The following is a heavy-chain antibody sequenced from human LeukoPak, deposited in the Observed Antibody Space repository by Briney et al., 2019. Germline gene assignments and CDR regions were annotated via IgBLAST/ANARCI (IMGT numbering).Heavy chain of an antibody. D-gene: IGHD3-22*01. J-gene: IGHJ4*02. CDR1: GGSISNYY. V-gene: IGHV4-59*01. CDR2: IYYSGST. Sequence: SEALSLTCTVSGGSISNYYWSWIRQPPGQGPGWIGYIYYSGSTNYNPSLKRRVTISVDTSKNQFSLKLTSLTAADTAVYYCAREDSSGYLGYWGQGTLVTVSS. CDR3: AREDSSGYLGY.